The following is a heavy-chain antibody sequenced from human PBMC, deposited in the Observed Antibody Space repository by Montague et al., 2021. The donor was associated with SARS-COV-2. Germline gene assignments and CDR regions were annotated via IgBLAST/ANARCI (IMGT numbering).Heavy chain of an antibody. CDR3: ARGYQLRFLEWSSRQSTFDY. J-gene: IGHJ4*02. V-gene: IGHV4-34*01. Sequence: SETLSLTCAVYGGSFSRYYWSWIRQPPGKGLEWIGEINHSGSTNYNPSLKSRVTISVDTSKNQFSLKLSSVTAADTAVYYCARGYQLRFLEWSSRQSTFDYWGQGTLVTVSS. CDR2: INHSGST. D-gene: IGHD3-3*01. CDR1: GGSFSRYY.